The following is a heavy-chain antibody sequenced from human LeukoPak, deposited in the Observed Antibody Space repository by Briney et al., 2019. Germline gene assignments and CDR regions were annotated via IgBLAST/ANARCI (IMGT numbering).Heavy chain of an antibody. D-gene: IGHD5-24*01. CDR3: ARGDGYNFFDY. V-gene: IGHV3-66*01. CDR1: GFTVSRNY. J-gene: IGHJ4*02. CDR2: FYIDGNT. Sequence: PGGSLRLSCAGSGFTVSRNYMSWVRQAPGKGLEWVSVFYIDGNTYYADSVRGRFTISRDNSKNTVYLQMNSLRAEDAAVYYCARGDGYNFFDYWGQGTLVTVSS.